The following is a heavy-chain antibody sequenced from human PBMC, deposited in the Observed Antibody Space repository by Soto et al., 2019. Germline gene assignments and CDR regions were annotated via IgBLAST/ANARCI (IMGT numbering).Heavy chain of an antibody. J-gene: IGHJ6*01. CDR1: GFTFSSYS. CDR2: MSSDGSNK. V-gene: IGHV3-30-3*01. CDR3: ARDVWHCGTNMCYFSGMDV. D-gene: IGHD2-21*01. Sequence: QVQLVESGGGVVQPGRSLRLSCAASGFTFSSYSMHWVRQAPGKGLEWVAVMSSDGSNKYYADSVKGRFTISRDNSKNSVYLQLNSLRAEDTAVYYCARDVWHCGTNMCYFSGMDVWGQGTTVKVSS.